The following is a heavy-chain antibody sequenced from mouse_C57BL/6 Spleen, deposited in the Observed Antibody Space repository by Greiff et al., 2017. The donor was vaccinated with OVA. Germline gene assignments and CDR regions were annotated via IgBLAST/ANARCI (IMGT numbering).Heavy chain of an antibody. J-gene: IGHJ2*01. CDR1: GFSLTSYG. CDR2: IWRGGST. V-gene: IGHV2-5*01. D-gene: IGHD1-1*01. Sequence: VKLQESGPGLVQPSQSLSITCTVSGFSLTSYGVHWVRQSPGKGLEWLGVIWRGGSTDYNAAFMSRLSITKDNSKSQVFFKMNSLQADDTAIYYCAKNYGSSSYYFDYWGQGTTLTVSS. CDR3: AKNYGSSSYYFDY.